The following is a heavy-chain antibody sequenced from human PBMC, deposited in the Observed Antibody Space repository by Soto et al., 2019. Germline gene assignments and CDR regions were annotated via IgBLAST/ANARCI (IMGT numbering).Heavy chain of an antibody. CDR1: GGSISSSSYY. CDR3: ARQSDILRYFTGYYGMDV. V-gene: IGHV4-39*01. D-gene: IGHD3-9*01. CDR2: IYYSGNT. Sequence: SETLSLTCTVSGGSISSSSYYWGWIRQPPGKGLEWIGSIYYSGNTYYHPSLKSRVTISVDRSKNQFSLKLTSVTAADTAVYYCARQSDILRYFTGYYGMDVWGQGTTVTVSS. J-gene: IGHJ6*02.